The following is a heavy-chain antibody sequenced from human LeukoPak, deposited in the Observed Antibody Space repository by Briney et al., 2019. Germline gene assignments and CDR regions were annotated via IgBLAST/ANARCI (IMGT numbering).Heavy chain of an antibody. CDR1: GGSISSHY. Sequence: SETLSLTCTVSGGSISSHYWSWIRQPPGKGLEWIGYIYYSGSTNYNPSLKSRVTISVDTSKNQFSLKLSSVTAADTAVYYCARGKDGYNYNFDYWGQGTLVTVSS. J-gene: IGHJ4*02. V-gene: IGHV4-59*11. D-gene: IGHD5-24*01. CDR3: ARGKDGYNYNFDY. CDR2: IYYSGST.